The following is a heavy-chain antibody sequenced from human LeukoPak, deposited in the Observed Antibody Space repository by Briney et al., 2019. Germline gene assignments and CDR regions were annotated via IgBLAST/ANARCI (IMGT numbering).Heavy chain of an antibody. CDR2: INPNSGGT. J-gene: IGHJ5*02. CDR1: GYTFTGYY. Sequence: ASVKVSCEASGYTFTGYYMHWVRQAPGQGLEWMGWINPNSGGTNYAQKFQGRVTMTRDTSISTAYMELSRLRSDDTAVYYCARHYYYDSSGYYFIWFDPRGQGTLVTVSS. D-gene: IGHD3-22*01. V-gene: IGHV1-2*02. CDR3: ARHYYYDSSGYYFIWFDP.